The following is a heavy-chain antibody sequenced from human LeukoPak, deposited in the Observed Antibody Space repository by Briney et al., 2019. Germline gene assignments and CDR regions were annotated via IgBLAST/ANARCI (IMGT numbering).Heavy chain of an antibody. D-gene: IGHD6-13*01. CDR2: IYHSGST. CDR3: ARDRSSSWSYNWFDP. J-gene: IGHJ5*02. V-gene: IGHV4-38-2*02. Sequence: PSETLSLTCTVSGYSISSGYYWGWIRQPPGKGLEWIGSIYHSGSTYYNPSLKSRVTIPVDTSKNQFSLKLSSVTAADTAVYYCARDRSSSWSYNWFDPWGQGTLVTVSS. CDR1: GYSISSGYY.